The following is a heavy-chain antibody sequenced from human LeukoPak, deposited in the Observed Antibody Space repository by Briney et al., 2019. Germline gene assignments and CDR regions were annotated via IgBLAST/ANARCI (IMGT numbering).Heavy chain of an antibody. D-gene: IGHD5-12*01. CDR1: GGFISSYY. V-gene: IGHV4-59*01. J-gene: IGHJ3*02. CDR2: IYYSRTT. Sequence: KSSETLSLTCTVSGGFISSYYWSWIRRPPGKGLEWIGYIYYSRTTEYNPSLKSRVTISADTSKNQFSLKLNSVTAADTAVYYCARAVGYGAFHIWGQGTMVTVSS. CDR3: ARAVGYGAFHI.